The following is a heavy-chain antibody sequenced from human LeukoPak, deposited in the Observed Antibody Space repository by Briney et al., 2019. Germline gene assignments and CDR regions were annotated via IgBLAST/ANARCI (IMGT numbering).Heavy chain of an antibody. Sequence: GRSLRLSCAASGFTFSRYAMHWVRQAPGKGLKWVAVISYDGSNKYYADSVRGRFTISRDNSKNTLYLQMNSLRAEDTAVYYCARPSSKPIDYWGQGTLVTVSS. V-gene: IGHV3-30*04. CDR1: GFTFSRYA. J-gene: IGHJ4*02. D-gene: IGHD1-14*01. CDR3: ARPSSKPIDY. CDR2: ISYDGSNK.